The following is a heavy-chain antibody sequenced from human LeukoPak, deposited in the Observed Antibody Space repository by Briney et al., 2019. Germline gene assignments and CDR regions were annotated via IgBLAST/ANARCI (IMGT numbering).Heavy chain of an antibody. Sequence: GGSLRLSCAASGFTVSSNYMSWVRQTPGKGLEWVGRIQSKTDDWTTDYAAPVKGRFTISRDDSKNTLYLQMNSLKTEDTAVYYCTTDDYGYWGQGALVDVSS. CDR3: TTDDYGY. CDR2: IQSKTDDWTT. J-gene: IGHJ4*02. CDR1: GFTVSSNY. D-gene: IGHD4-17*01. V-gene: IGHV3-15*01.